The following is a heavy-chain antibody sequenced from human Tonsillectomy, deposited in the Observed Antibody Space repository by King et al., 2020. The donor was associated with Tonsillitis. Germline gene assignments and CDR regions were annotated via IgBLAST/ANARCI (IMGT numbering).Heavy chain of an antibody. CDR2: IIPIFGTA. CDR1: GGTFSSYA. J-gene: IGHJ2*01. D-gene: IGHD4-17*01. V-gene: IGHV1-69*01. CDR3: ARRTTVTTEWYFDL. Sequence: QLVQSGAEVKKPGSSVKVSCKASGGTFSSYAISWVRQAPGQGLEWMGGIIPIFGTANYAQKCQGRVTITADESTSTVYMELSSLRSADTAVVYCARRTTVTTEWYFDLWGRGTLVTVSS.